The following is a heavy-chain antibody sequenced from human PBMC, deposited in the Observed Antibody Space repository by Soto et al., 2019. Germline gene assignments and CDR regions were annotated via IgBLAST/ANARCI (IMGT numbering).Heavy chain of an antibody. D-gene: IGHD6-19*01. J-gene: IGHJ6*02. CDR3: TTTTRSSGWRVGMDV. Sequence: GGSLRLSCAASGFTFSNAWMSWVRQAPGKGLEWVGRIKSKTDGGTTDYAAPVKGRFTISRDDSKNTLYLQMNSLKTEDTAVYYCTTTTRSSGWRVGMDVWGQGTTVTVSS. CDR2: IKSKTDGGTT. CDR1: GFTFSNAW. V-gene: IGHV3-15*01.